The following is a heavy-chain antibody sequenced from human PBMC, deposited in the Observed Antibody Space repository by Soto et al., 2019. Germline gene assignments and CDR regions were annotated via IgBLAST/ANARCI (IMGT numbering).Heavy chain of an antibody. CDR1: GGTFRNYP. J-gene: IGHJ4*02. CDR2: IFPLTDIP. Sequence: QVQLVQSGTEVKKPGSSVKVSCKASGGTFRNYPITWVRQALGQGLEWMGSIFPLTDIPDYAQNFQARLTSSADKTTSTAYMELSSLTSDDTAMYFCARGPLVVLNYFESWGQGTLVTVSS. V-gene: IGHV1-69*02. CDR3: ARGPLVVLNYFES.